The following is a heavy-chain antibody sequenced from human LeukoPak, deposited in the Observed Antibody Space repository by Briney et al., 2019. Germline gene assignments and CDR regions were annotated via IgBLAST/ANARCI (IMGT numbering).Heavy chain of an antibody. Sequence: EASVKVSCKASGYTFSGTGWYLYWLRQAPGQGLECMGWIYPNNGATAYAQKFQGRVAMTRDTSITTAYMELSRLRPDDTAVYYYARDGPAQMVDFDYWGQGTLVTVSS. D-gene: IGHD3-10*01. CDR1: GYTFSGTGWY. J-gene: IGHJ4*02. CDR2: IYPNNGAT. V-gene: IGHV1-2*02. CDR3: ARDGPAQMVDFDY.